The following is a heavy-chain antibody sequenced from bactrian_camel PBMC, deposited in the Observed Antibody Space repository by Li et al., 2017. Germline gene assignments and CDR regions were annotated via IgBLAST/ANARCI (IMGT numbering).Heavy chain of an antibody. V-gene: IGHV3S1*01. CDR1: GDTASRPC. CDR2: ISSATATT. J-gene: IGHJ4*01. Sequence: VQLVESGGGSVQAGGSLTLSCAVSGDTASRPCMAWFRQAPGKERDGLATISSATATTRYADAVKGRFTISKDKARNTLYLYMNSLKPDDTATYYCATEADRCLLHRLWYNYWGQGTQVTVS. CDR3: ATEADRCLLHRLWYNY. D-gene: IGHD3*01.